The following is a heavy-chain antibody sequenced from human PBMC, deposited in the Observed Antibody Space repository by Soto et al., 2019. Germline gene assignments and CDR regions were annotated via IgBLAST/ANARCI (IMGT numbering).Heavy chain of an antibody. CDR3: ARGRYYYYHYGMDV. Sequence: PSETLSLTXAVYGGSFSGYYWSWIRQPPGKGLEWIGEINHSGSTNYNPSLKSRVTISVDTSKNQFSLKLSSVTAADTAVYYCARGRYYYYHYGMDVWGQGTTVTVSS. J-gene: IGHJ6*02. CDR2: INHSGST. V-gene: IGHV4-34*01. CDR1: GGSFSGYY.